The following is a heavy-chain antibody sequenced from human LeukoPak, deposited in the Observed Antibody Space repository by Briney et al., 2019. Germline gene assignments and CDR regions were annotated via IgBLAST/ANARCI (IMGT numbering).Heavy chain of an antibody. CDR1: GYTFTGYY. J-gene: IGHJ5*02. CDR2: INPNSGGT. Sequence: GASVKVSCQASGYTFTGYYMHWVRQAPGQGLEWMGWINPNSGGTNYAQKFQGRVTMTRDTSISTAYMELSRLRSDDTAVYYCARNPDYYGSGDPRFDPWGQGTLVTVSS. CDR3: ARNPDYYGSGDPRFDP. D-gene: IGHD3-10*01. V-gene: IGHV1-2*02.